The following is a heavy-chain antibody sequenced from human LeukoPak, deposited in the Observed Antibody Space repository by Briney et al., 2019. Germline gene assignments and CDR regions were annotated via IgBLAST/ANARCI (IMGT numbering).Heavy chain of an antibody. CDR1: GGSISAYY. CDR2: IYKTEST. J-gene: IGHJ4*02. V-gene: IGHV4-31*03. CDR3: ARDVLR. Sequence: PSETLSLTCTVSGGSISAYYWSWIRQRPGKGLEWIGYIYKTESTYYNPSLKSRVTMSVDTSRNQFSLKVNSVTAADTAVYYCARDVLRWGQGTLVTVSS.